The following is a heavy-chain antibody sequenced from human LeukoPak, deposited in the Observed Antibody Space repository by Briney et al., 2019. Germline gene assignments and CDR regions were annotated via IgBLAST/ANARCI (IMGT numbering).Heavy chain of an antibody. J-gene: IGHJ4*02. Sequence: SETLSLTCAVYGGSFSGYYWSWIRQPPGKGLEWIGEINHSGSTNYNPSLKSRVTISVDTSKNQFPLKLSSVTAADTAVYYCARAFLEGMTTGNFDYWAQGTLVTVSS. CDR3: ARAFLEGMTTGNFDY. V-gene: IGHV4-34*01. D-gene: IGHD4-11*01. CDR2: INHSGST. CDR1: GGSFSGYY.